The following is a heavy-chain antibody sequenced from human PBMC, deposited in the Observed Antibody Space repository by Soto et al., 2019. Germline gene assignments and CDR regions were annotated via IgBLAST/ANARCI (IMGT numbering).Heavy chain of an antibody. Sequence: ASVKVSCKASGYTFTSYAMHWVRQAPGQRLEWMGWINAGNGNTKYSQKFQGRVTITRDTSASTAYMELSGLRSEDTAVYYCATSISTSRYYYYYGMDVWGQGTTVTVSS. CDR1: GYTFTSYA. V-gene: IGHV1-3*01. CDR3: ATSISTSRYYYYYGMDV. J-gene: IGHJ6*02. D-gene: IGHD2-2*01. CDR2: INAGNGNT.